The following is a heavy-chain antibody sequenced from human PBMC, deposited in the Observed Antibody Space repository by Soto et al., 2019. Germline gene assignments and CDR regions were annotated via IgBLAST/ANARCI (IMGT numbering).Heavy chain of an antibody. CDR2: IYYSGST. CDR3: ARHGDYSPGSYYYYGMDV. J-gene: IGHJ6*02. D-gene: IGHD2-21*01. V-gene: IGHV4-39*01. Sequence: SETLSLTCTVSGGSISSSSYYWGWIRQPPGKGLEWIGSIYYSGSTYYNPSLKSRVTISVDTSKNQFSLKLSSVTAADTAVYYCARHGDYSPGSYYYYGMDVWGQGTTVPVSS. CDR1: GGSISSSSYY.